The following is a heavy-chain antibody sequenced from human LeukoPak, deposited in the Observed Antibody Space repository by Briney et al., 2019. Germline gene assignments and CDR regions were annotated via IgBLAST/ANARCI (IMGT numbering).Heavy chain of an antibody. D-gene: IGHD1-26*01. CDR3: AKLATRRKVASYIDC. CDR1: GLTSTSYA. CDR2: MSSGGGYT. V-gene: IGHV3-23*01. J-gene: IGHJ4*02. Sequence: GGSLRLSCAASGLTSTSYAITTVPEAPGTRLEGVSGMSSGGGYTYYAESVKGRFTISRDNSQNTLYLQMNSLMVEETALYYCAKLATRRKVASYIDCWGQVAPVTVSS.